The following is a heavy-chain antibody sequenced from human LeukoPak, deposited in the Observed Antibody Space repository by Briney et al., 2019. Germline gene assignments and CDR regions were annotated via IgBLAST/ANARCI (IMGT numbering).Heavy chain of an antibody. CDR1: GGTLNNYG. V-gene: IGHV1-69*10. D-gene: IGHD6-6*01. Sequence: SVKVSCKAPGGTLNNYGISWMRQAPGQGLEWMGGIIPILGTTNYAQKFQGRVTITADKSTTTAYMDLSSLSSEDTAVYYCATWGSSSRTRVYYYYYYMDVWGKGTTVTVSS. J-gene: IGHJ6*03. CDR2: IIPILGTT. CDR3: ATWGSSSRTRVYYYYYYMDV.